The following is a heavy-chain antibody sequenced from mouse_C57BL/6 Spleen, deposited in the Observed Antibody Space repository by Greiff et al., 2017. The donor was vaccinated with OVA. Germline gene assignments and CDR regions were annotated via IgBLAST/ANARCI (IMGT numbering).Heavy chain of an antibody. Sequence: EVQLQESGPELVKPGASVKMSCKASGYTFTDYNMHWVKQSHGKSLEWIGYINPNNGGTSYNQKFKGKATLTVNKSSSTAYMELRSLTSEDSAVYYCARGHYGSRDYWGQGTTLTVSS. CDR2: INPNNGGT. J-gene: IGHJ2*01. D-gene: IGHD1-1*01. CDR3: ARGHYGSRDY. V-gene: IGHV1-22*01. CDR1: GYTFTDYN.